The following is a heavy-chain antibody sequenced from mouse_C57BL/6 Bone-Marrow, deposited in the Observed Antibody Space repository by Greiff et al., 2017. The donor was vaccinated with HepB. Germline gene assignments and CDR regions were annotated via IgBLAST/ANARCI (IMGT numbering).Heavy chain of an antibody. Sequence: VQLQQSGAELVKPGASVKLSCKASGYTFTSYWMHWVKQRPGRGLEWIGRIDPNSGGTKYNEKFKSKATLTVDKPSSTAYMQLSSLTSEDSAVYYWARPTTVVATPYYYAMDYWGQGTSVTVSS. CDR2: IDPNSGGT. D-gene: IGHD1-1*01. J-gene: IGHJ4*01. CDR1: GYTFTSYW. CDR3: ARPTTVVATPYYYAMDY. V-gene: IGHV1-72*01.